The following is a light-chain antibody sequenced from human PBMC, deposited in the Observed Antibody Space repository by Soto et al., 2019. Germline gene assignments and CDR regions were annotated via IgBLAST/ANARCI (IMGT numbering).Light chain of an antibody. CDR1: SGHSSYA. V-gene: IGLV4-69*01. Sequence: QLVLTQSPSASASLGASVKLTCTLSSGHSSYAIAWHQQQPEKGPWYLMKLNSDGSHSKGDGIPDRFSGSSSGAERYLTTSSLQSEDEADYYCQTWGTGIVVFGGGTKLTVL. CDR2: LNSDGSH. J-gene: IGLJ2*01. CDR3: QTWGTGIVV.